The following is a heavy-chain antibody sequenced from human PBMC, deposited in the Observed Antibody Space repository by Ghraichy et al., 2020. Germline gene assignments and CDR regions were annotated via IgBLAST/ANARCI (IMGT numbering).Heavy chain of an antibody. D-gene: IGHD6-19*01. J-gene: IGHJ4*02. CDR1: GGSFSGYY. CDR3: ARGPPLSSGWLDY. Sequence: SETLSLTCAVYGGSFSGYYWSWIRQPPGKGLEWIGEINHSGSTNYNPSLKSRVTISVDTSKNQFSLKLSSVTAADTAVYYCARGPPLSSGWLDYWGQGTLVTVSS. CDR2: INHSGST. V-gene: IGHV4-34*01.